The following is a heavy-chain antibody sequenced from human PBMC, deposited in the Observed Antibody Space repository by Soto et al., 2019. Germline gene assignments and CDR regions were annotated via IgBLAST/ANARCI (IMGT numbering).Heavy chain of an antibody. J-gene: IGHJ4*02. V-gene: IGHV4-39*01. CDR1: GGSISSYF. Sequence: SETLSLTCTVSGGSISSYFWAWIRQPPGKGLEWIGSIYYSGTTYYNPSLKSRVTISVDRSKNQFSLKLNSVTAADTAVYYCARHLSVDYFDYWGQGALVTVSS. D-gene: IGHD3-16*01. CDR3: ARHLSVDYFDY. CDR2: IYYSGTT.